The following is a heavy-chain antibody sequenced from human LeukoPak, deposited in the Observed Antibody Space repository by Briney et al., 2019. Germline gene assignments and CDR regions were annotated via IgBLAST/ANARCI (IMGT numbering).Heavy chain of an antibody. D-gene: IGHD2-21*02. Sequence: EASVKVSCKASGYTFTSYGISWVRQAPGQGLEWMGWISAYNGNTNYAQKLQGRVTMTTDTSTSTAYMEVRSLRSDDTAVYYCARGLGVVTAIQRPDAFDIWGQGTMVTVSS. V-gene: IGHV1-18*01. CDR2: ISAYNGNT. J-gene: IGHJ3*02. CDR1: GYTFTSYG. CDR3: ARGLGVVTAIQRPDAFDI.